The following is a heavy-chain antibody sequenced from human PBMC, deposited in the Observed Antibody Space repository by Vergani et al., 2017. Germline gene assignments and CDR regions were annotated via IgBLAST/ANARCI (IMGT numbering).Heavy chain of an antibody. Sequence: EVQLLESGGGLVQPGGSLRLSCAASGFTFSSYAMSWVRQAPGKGLEWVSAISGRGGSTDYADSVKGRFPISRDNAKNTLYLQMNSLRAEDTAVYYCAKXEGALRFLEWLYPYGMDVWGQGTTVTVSS. D-gene: IGHD3-3*01. V-gene: IGHV3-23*01. CDR1: GFTFSSYA. CDR3: AKXEGALRFLEWLYPYGMDV. J-gene: IGHJ6*02. CDR2: ISGRGGST.